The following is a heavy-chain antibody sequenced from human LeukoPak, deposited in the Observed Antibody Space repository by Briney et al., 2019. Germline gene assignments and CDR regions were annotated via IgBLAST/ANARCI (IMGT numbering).Heavy chain of an antibody. J-gene: IGHJ4*02. D-gene: IGHD1-26*01. CDR2: INHSGST. Sequence: SETLSLTCAVYGGSFSGYYWNWIRQPPGKGLDWMGVINHSGSTNYNPSLKSRVTISIDTSKNQFSLKLSSVNAADTAAYSCASEIYSGSIGDYWGQGTLVTVSS. CDR3: ASEIYSGSIGDY. CDR1: GGSFSGYY. V-gene: IGHV4-34*01.